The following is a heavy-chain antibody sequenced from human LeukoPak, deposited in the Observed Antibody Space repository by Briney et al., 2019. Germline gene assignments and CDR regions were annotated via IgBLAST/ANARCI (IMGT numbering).Heavy chain of an antibody. Sequence: GGSLRLSRAASGFTFSSYAMSWVRQAPGKGLEWVSAISGSGGSTYYADSVKGRFTISRDNSKNTLYLQMNSLRAEDTAVYYCAKDCGHEYYFDYWGQGTLVTVSS. CDR3: AKDCGHEYYFDY. J-gene: IGHJ4*02. CDR2: ISGSGGST. V-gene: IGHV3-23*01. CDR1: GFTFSSYA.